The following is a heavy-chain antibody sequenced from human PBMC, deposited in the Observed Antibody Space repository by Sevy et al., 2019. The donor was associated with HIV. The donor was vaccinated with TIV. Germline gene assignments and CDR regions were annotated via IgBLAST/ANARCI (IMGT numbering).Heavy chain of an antibody. V-gene: IGHV1-2*02. Sequence: ASVKVSCKASGYTFTDYYMYWVRQAPGQGLEWMGWINPNSGGTNYAQKFQGRVTMTRDTSISPAYMELGRLGSDDTAMYYCARDPSRAAEGWFDPWGQGTLVTVSS. CDR2: INPNSGGT. J-gene: IGHJ5*02. D-gene: IGHD6-13*01. CDR1: GYTFTDYY. CDR3: ARDPSRAAEGWFDP.